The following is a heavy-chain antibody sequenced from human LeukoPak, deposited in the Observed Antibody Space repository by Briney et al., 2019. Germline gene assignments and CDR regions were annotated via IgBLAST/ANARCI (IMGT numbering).Heavy chain of an antibody. D-gene: IGHD2-15*01. CDR2: ISSSSSYI. J-gene: IGHJ4*02. Sequence: TGGSLRLSCAASGFTFSSYSMNWVRQAPGKGLEWVSSISSSSSYIYYADSVKGRFTISRDNAKNSLYLQMNSLRAEDTAVYYFARGVVAATDDYWGQGPLVTVPS. CDR3: ARGVVAATDDY. V-gene: IGHV3-21*01. CDR1: GFTFSSYS.